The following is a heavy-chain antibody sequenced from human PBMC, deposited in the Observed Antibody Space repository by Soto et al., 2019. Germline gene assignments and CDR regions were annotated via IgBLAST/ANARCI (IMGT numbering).Heavy chain of an antibody. J-gene: IGHJ5*02. CDR3: ATGSHYLSAGYYFDN. Sequence: SVKVSCKASGYLFTNYCLSWGREAPGLGLEWVGGIVPVFGTSNYAPKFQGGVTVTADESTRTGYMELSSLTSEDTTIYYCATGSHYLSAGYYFDNWGQGTLVTVSS. D-gene: IGHD3-9*01. CDR1: GYLFTNYC. V-gene: IGHV1-69*13. CDR2: IVPVFGTS.